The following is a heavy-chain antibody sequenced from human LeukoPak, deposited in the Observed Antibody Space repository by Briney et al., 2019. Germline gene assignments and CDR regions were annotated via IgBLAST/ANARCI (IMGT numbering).Heavy chain of an antibody. CDR3: ARAGAVADYFDY. Sequence: GGSLRLSCAASGFTVSSKYMSWVRQAPGKGLEWVSVIYSGGSTYYADSVKGRFTISRDNAKNSLYLQMNSLRAEDTAVYYCARAGAVADYFDYWGQGTLVTVSS. D-gene: IGHD6-19*01. CDR2: IYSGGST. CDR1: GFTVSSKY. J-gene: IGHJ4*02. V-gene: IGHV3-53*01.